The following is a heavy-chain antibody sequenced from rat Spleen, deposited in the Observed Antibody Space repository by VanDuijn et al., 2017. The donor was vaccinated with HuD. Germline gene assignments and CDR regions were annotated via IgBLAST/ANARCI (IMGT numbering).Heavy chain of an antibody. D-gene: IGHD1-5*01. CDR2: ISTSGSRT. V-gene: IGHV5S23*01. CDR3: ARHRIGTTGGNFDY. CDR1: GFTFSDYA. J-gene: IGHJ2*01. Sequence: EVQLVESGGGLVQPGNSLKLSCAASGFTFSDYAMAWVRQSPKKGLEWVATISTSGSRTYYPDSVKGRFTISRDNAKSSLYLQMDSLRSEDTATYYCARHRIGTTGGNFDYWGQGVMVTVSS.